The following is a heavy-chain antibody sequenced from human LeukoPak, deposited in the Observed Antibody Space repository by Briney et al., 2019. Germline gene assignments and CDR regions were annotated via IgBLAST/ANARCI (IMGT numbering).Heavy chain of an antibody. D-gene: IGHD3-3*01. CDR2: IYYSGST. J-gene: IGHJ4*02. Sequence: PSETLSLTCTVSGGSISSYYWSWIRQPPGKGLEWIGYIYYSGSTNYNPSLKSRVTISVDTSKNQFSLKLSSVTAADTAVYYCARADYDFWSGYSTAFEYWGQGTLVTVSS. CDR1: GGSISSYY. V-gene: IGHV4-59*01. CDR3: ARADYDFWSGYSTAFEY.